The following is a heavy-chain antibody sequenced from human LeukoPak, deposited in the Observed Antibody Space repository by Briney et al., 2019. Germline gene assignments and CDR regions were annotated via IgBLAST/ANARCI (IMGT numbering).Heavy chain of an antibody. D-gene: IGHD3-9*01. CDR2: ISDSGGST. CDR1: GLTFSSYA. CDR3: ARSPDWLDAFDI. J-gene: IGHJ3*02. V-gene: IGHV3-23*01. Sequence: GGSLRLSCAASGLTFSSYAVNWVRQAPGKGLEWVSAISDSGGSTYYADSVKGRFTISRDNSKNTLYLQMNSLRAEDTAVYYCARSPDWLDAFDIWGQGTMVTVSS.